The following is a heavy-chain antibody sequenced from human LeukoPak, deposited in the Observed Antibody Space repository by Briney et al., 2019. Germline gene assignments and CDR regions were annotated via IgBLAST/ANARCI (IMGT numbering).Heavy chain of an antibody. V-gene: IGHV4-31*03. J-gene: IGHJ4*02. CDR2: IFSSGST. D-gene: IGHD3-16*02. CDR1: DGSISSGGFY. CDR3: ARIVDVWGSYRYYYFDP. Sequence: SQTLSLTCTVSDGSISSGGFYWSSIRQHPGKGLEWIGYIFSSGSTYYNPSLKSRVTISVDTSKNQFSLRVNSVTAADSAVYYCARIVDVWGSYRYYYFDPWGQGTLVTVSS.